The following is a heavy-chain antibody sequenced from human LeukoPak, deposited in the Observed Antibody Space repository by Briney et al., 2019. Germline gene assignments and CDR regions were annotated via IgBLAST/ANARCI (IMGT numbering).Heavy chain of an antibody. CDR2: IYYSGST. J-gene: IGHJ3*02. V-gene: IGHV4-34*01. Sequence: SETLSLTCAVYGGSFSGYYWSWIRQPPGKGLEWIGSIYYSGSTYYNPSLKSRVTISVDTSKNQFSLKLSSVTAADTAVYYCAGSMIVVVIITGAFDIWGQGTMVTVSS. CDR3: AGSMIVVVIITGAFDI. CDR1: GGSFSGYY. D-gene: IGHD3-22*01.